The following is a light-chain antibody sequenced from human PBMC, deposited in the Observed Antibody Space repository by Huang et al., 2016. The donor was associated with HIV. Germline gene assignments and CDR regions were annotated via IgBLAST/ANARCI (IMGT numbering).Light chain of an antibody. CDR1: QSISSS. CDR3: QQSYSTLWT. CDR2: ATS. Sequence: DIQMTQSPSSLSASVGDRVTITCRASQSISSSLNWYQQKPGTAPKLLIYATSSVQSGVPSRFSGSGSGTDFTLTISSLQPEDFATYFCQQSYSTLWTFGQGTKVEIK. J-gene: IGKJ1*01. V-gene: IGKV1-39*01.